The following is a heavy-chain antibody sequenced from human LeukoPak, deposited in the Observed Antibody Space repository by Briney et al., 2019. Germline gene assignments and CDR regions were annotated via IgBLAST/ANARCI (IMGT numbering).Heavy chain of an antibody. CDR2: IDPSDSYT. D-gene: IGHD3-10*01. V-gene: IGHV5-10-1*01. Sequence: GESLKTSCKGSGYSFTSYWISLVRQMPGKGLEWMGRIDPSDSYTNYSPSFQGHVTISADKSIRTAYLQWSRLKAPDTAMYYCARRVYSGDWFDPWGQGTLVTVSS. J-gene: IGHJ5*02. CDR3: ARRVYSGDWFDP. CDR1: GYSFTSYW.